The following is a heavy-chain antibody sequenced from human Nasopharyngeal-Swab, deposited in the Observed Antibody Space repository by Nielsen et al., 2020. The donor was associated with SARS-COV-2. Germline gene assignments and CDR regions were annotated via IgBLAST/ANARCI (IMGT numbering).Heavy chain of an antibody. J-gene: IGHJ4*02. CDR1: GYTFTSYY. Sequence: ASVKVSCKASGYTFTSYYMHWVRQAPGQGLEWMGIINPSGGSTSYAQKFQGRVTMTRDTSTSTVYVELSSLRSEDTAVYYCARLTVSTPRGYSYGHDYWGQGTLVTVSS. D-gene: IGHD5-18*01. CDR2: INPSGGST. CDR3: ARLTVSTPRGYSYGHDY. V-gene: IGHV1-46*01.